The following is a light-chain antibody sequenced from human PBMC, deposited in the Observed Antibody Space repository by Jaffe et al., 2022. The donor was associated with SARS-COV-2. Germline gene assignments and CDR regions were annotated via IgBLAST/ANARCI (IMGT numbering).Light chain of an antibody. CDR1: TSDVGSYSF. CDR2: DIN. J-gene: IGLJ1*01. CDR3: CSYAGSYTFYV. Sequence: QSALTQPRSVSGSPGQSVIISCTGTTSDVGSYSFVSWYQQHPGKAPKLVIHDINKRPSGVPDRFSGSKSGNTASLTISGLQAEDEADYYCCSYAGSYTFYVFGGGTKVTVL. V-gene: IGLV2-11*01.